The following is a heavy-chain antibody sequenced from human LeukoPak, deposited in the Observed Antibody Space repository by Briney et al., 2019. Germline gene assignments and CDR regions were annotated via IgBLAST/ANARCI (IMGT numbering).Heavy chain of an antibody. Sequence: SQTLSLTCAISGDSVSCNSAAWNWIRQSPSRGLEWLGRTYYRSKWYNDYAVSVKSRITINPDTSKNQFSLQLNSVTPEDTAVYYCARMGVRYSSNWSDAFDIWGQGKMVTVSS. J-gene: IGHJ3*02. CDR2: TYYRSKWYN. V-gene: IGHV6-1*01. D-gene: IGHD6-13*01. CDR3: ARMGVRYSSNWSDAFDI. CDR1: GDSVSCNSAA.